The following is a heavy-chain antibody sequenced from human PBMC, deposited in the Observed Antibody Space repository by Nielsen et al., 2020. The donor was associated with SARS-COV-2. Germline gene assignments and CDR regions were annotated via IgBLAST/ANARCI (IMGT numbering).Heavy chain of an antibody. CDR2: INPNSGGT. J-gene: IGHJ6*02. CDR3: ARSPPYGSGSYYNGHYGMDV. CDR1: GYTFTGYY. V-gene: IGHV1-2*04. D-gene: IGHD3-10*01. Sequence: ASVKVSCKASGYTFTGYYMHWVRQAPGQGLEWMGWINPNSGGTNYAQKFQGWVTMTRDTSISTAYMELSRLRSDDTAVYYCARSPPYGSGSYYNGHYGMDVWGQGTTVTVSS.